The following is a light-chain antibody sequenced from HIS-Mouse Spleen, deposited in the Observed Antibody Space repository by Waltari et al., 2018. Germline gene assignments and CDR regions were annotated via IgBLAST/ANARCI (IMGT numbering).Light chain of an antibody. CDR1: VLAKKY. CDR3: YSAADNNPWV. V-gene: IGLV3-27*01. Sequence: SYELTQPSSVSVSPGQTARITCSGDVLAKKYARWFQQKPGQAPVLVIYNDSERASGIPERFSGASSGTTVTLTISGAQVEDEADYYCYSAADNNPWVFGGGTKLTVL. CDR2: NDS. J-gene: IGLJ3*02.